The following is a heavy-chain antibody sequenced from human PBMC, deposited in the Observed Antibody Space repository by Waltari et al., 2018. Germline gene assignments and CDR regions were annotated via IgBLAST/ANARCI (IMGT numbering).Heavy chain of an antibody. CDR3: ARRVVTTGGVDY. Sequence: QLQLQESGPGLAKPSETLSLTCTVSGASISSNHYYWAWIRQPPGKGLEWIGFILYSGSTYYNSSLSSRVAISVDTSKNQFSLRLNSAIAADTAVYYCARRVVTTGGVDYWGQGTLVTVSS. J-gene: IGHJ4*02. CDR1: GASISSNHYY. CDR2: ILYSGST. V-gene: IGHV4-39*07. D-gene: IGHD2-21*02.